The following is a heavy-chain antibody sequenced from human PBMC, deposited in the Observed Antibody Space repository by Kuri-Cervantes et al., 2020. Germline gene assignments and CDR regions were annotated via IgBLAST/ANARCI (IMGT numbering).Heavy chain of an antibody. CDR3: ARENGYSSSWGFDP. J-gene: IGHJ5*02. V-gene: IGHV4-39*07. CDR2: IYYSGST. CDR1: GGSISSSSYY. D-gene: IGHD6-13*01. Sequence: SETLSLTCTVSGGSISSSSYYWGWIRQPPGKGLEWIGSIYYSGSTYYNPALKSRVTISVDTSKNQFFLKLSSVTAADTSVYYCARENGYSSSWGFDPWGQGTMVTVSS.